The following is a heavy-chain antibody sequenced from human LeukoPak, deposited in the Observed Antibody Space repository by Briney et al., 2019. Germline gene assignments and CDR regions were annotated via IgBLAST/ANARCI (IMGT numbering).Heavy chain of an antibody. CDR1: GFTFSSYW. CDR3: AKPIDFWSGYLDY. D-gene: IGHD3-3*01. Sequence: GGSLRLSCAASGFTFSSYWMSWVRQAPGKGLEWVANIKQDGGEKFYVDSVKGRFTISRDNAKNSLYLQMNSLRAEDTAVYYCAKPIDFWSGYLDYWGQGTLVTVSS. J-gene: IGHJ4*02. V-gene: IGHV3-7*01. CDR2: IKQDGGEK.